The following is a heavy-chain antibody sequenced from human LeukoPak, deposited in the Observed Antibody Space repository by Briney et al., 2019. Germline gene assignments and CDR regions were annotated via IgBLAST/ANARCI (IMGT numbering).Heavy chain of an antibody. CDR1: GFTFSSYA. D-gene: IGHD6-19*01. CDR3: ARTPPGIAVAGTLFDY. Sequence: PGGSLRLSCAASGFTFSSYAMHWVRQAPGKGLEWVSAISGSGGSTYYADSVKGRFTISRDNSKNTLYLQMNSLRAEDTAVYYCARTPPGIAVAGTLFDYWGQGTLVTVSS. CDR2: ISGSGGST. V-gene: IGHV3-23*01. J-gene: IGHJ4*02.